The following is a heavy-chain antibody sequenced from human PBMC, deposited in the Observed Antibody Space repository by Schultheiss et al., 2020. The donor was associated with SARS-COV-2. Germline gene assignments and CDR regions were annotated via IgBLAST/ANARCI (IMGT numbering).Heavy chain of an antibody. CDR3: AKAYSSSWFNDHIYYYYGMDV. Sequence: GGSLRLSCAASGFTFSSYGMHWVRQAPGKGLEWVAVISYDGSNKYYADSVKGRFTISRDNSKNTLYLQMNSLRAEDTAVYYCAKAYSSSWFNDHIYYYYGMDVWGQGTTVTVSS. CDR1: GFTFSSYG. J-gene: IGHJ6*02. V-gene: IGHV3-30*18. D-gene: IGHD6-13*01. CDR2: ISYDGSNK.